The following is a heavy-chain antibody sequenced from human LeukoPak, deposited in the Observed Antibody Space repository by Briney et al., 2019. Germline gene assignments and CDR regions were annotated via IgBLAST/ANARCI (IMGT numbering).Heavy chain of an antibody. CDR1: GYTLTELS. D-gene: IGHD2-2*01. V-gene: IGHV1-24*01. CDR3: AISPYRYWSSTSCRSILWFDP. CDR2: FDPEDGET. Sequence: ASVKVSCKVSGYTLTELSMHWVRQAPGKGLEWMGGFDPEDGETIYAQKFQGRVTMTEDTSTDTAYMELSSLRSEDTAVYYCAISPYRYWSSTSCRSILWFDPWGQGTLVTVSS. J-gene: IGHJ5*02.